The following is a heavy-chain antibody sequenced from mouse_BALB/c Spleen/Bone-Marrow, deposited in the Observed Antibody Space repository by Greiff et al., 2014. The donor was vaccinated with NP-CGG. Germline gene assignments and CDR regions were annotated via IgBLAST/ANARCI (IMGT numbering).Heavy chain of an antibody. CDR3: ARDYYGSLYAMDY. D-gene: IGHD1-1*01. CDR1: GFSLTSYG. CDR2: IWAGESP. Sequence: QVQLQQSGPGLVAPSQSLSITCTVSGFSLTSYGVHWVRQPPGKGLEWLGVIWAGESPNYNSALMSRLSISKENSKSQVFLKMNSLQTDDTAMYYCARDYYGSLYAMDYWGQGTSVTVSS. J-gene: IGHJ4*01. V-gene: IGHV2-9*02.